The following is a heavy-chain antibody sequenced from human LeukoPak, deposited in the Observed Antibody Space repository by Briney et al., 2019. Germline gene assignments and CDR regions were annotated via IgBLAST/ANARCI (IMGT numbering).Heavy chain of an antibody. Sequence: GGSLRLSCAASGFTFSSYAMIWVRRAPGKGLEWVSAISGSGGSTYYADSVKGRFTISRDNSKNTLYLQMNSLRAEDTAVYYCAKGQQQLVSDFDYWGQGTLVTVSS. V-gene: IGHV3-23*01. CDR2: ISGSGGST. J-gene: IGHJ4*02. D-gene: IGHD6-13*01. CDR3: AKGQQQLVSDFDY. CDR1: GFTFSSYA.